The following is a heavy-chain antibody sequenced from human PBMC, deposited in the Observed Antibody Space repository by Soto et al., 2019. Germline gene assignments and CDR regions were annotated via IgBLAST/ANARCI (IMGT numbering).Heavy chain of an antibody. CDR2: IIPIFGTA. Sequence: ASVKVSCKASGGTFSSYAISWVRQAPGQGLEWMGGIIPIFGTANYAQKFQGRVTITADESTSTAYMELSSLRSEDTAVYYCARDPGYSPTTNWFDPWGQGTLVTVSS. CDR3: ARDPGYSPTTNWFDP. J-gene: IGHJ5*02. V-gene: IGHV1-69*13. CDR1: GGTFSSYA. D-gene: IGHD5-18*01.